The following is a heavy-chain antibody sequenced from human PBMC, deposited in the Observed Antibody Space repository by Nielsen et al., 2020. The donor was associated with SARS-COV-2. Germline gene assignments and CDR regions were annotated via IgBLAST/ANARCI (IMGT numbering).Heavy chain of an antibody. CDR2: ISWNSGSI. Sequence: SLRLSCAASGLTFDDYAMHWVRQAPGKGLEWVSGISWNSGSIGYADSVKGRFTISRDNAKNSLYLQMNSLRAEDTALYYCASDDAFDIWGQGTMVTVSS. V-gene: IGHV3-9*01. CDR3: ASDDAFDI. CDR1: GLTFDDYA. J-gene: IGHJ3*02.